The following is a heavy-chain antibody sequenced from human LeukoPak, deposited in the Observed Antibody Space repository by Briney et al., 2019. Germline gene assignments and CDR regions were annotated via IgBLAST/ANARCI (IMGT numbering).Heavy chain of an antibody. CDR2: IWHDGSNK. CDR1: GFTFSSYA. Sequence: GRSLRLSCAASGFTFSSYAMHWVRQAPGKGLEWVAIIWHDGSNKYYGDSVKGRFTISRDDSKNTLYLQMNSLRAEDTAVYYCAKDQGGGTYREYFDYWGQGSLVTVSS. D-gene: IGHD1-26*01. J-gene: IGHJ4*02. CDR3: AKDQGGGTYREYFDY. V-gene: IGHV3-33*06.